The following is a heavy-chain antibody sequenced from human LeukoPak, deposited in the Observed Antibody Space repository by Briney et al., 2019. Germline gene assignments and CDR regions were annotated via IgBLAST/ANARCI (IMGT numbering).Heavy chain of an antibody. CDR3: RGYSNGFRFDY. CDR2: IYFSGST. CDR1: GGSISSNNYY. J-gene: IGHJ4*02. D-gene: IGHD5-18*01. Sequence: SETLSLTCTVSGGSISSNNYYWGWIRQPPGKGLEWIGSIYFSGSTYYNPSLKSRVTIYVDTSKNQFSLRLSSVTAADTAVYYCRGYSNGFRFDYWGQGTLVTVSS. V-gene: IGHV4-39*01.